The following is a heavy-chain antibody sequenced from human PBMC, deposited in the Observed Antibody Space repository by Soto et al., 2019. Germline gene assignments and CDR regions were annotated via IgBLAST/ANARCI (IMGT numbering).Heavy chain of an antibody. CDR2: IIPIFGTA. V-gene: IGHV1-69*06. CDR3: ARDLHSTGVTRKNAFDL. D-gene: IGHD4-17*01. CDR1: GGTFSSYA. J-gene: IGHJ3*01. Sequence: QVQLVQSGAEVKKPGSSVKVSCKASGGTFSSYAISWVRQAPGQGLEWMGGIIPIFGTANYAQKFQGRVTITADKSTSTAYMELSSLRSEDTAVYYCARDLHSTGVTRKNAFDLWGQGTMVTVSS.